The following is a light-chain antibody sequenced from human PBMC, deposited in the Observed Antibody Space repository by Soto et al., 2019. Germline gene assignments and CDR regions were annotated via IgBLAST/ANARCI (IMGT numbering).Light chain of an antibody. J-gene: IGKJ1*01. CDR1: QSISIW. CDR3: QHYNDYSWT. CDR2: GTS. V-gene: IGKV1-5*03. Sequence: DIHMTQSPSTLSASVGDRVTITCRASQSISIWLAWYQQKPGRAPNLLIYGTSSLDSGVPSRFSDSGSGTEFTLTISRLQPDDLAGYYCQHYNDYSWTFGQGTKGEIK.